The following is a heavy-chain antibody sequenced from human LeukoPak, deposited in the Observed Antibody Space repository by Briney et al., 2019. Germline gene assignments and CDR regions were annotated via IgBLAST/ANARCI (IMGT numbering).Heavy chain of an antibody. V-gene: IGHV4-34*01. CDR1: GGSFSGYY. Sequence: SETLSLTCAVYGGSFSGYYWSWIRQPPGKGLEWIGEINHSGSTNYNPSLKSRVTISVDTSKNQFSLKLSSVTAADTAVYYCARTRRYHSCSVDYWGQGTLVTVSS. CDR3: ARTRRYHSCSVDY. CDR2: INHSGST. J-gene: IGHJ4*02. D-gene: IGHD2-15*01.